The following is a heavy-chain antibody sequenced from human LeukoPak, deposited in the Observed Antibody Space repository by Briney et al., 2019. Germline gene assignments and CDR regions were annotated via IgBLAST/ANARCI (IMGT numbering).Heavy chain of an antibody. Sequence: ASVKVSCKASEYPFSRSVIHWVRQAPGQRLEWMGWINAGNGDTEYSQNFQGRVTITRGTSASTAYMELSSLRSEDTSVYYCATISRGIAVDHDAFDVWGQGTMVTVSS. V-gene: IGHV1-3*01. CDR1: EYPFSRSV. CDR3: ATISRGIAVDHDAFDV. CDR2: INAGNGDT. J-gene: IGHJ3*01. D-gene: IGHD6-19*01.